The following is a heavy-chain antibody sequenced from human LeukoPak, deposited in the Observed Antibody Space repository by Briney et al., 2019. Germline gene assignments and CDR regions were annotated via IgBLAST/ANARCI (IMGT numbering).Heavy chain of an antibody. CDR3: AREGRGFDY. J-gene: IGHJ4*02. Sequence: ASETLSLTCTVSGGSISSHYWSWIRQPPGKGLEWIGYIYYSGSTNYNPSLKSRVTISVDTSKNQFSLKLSSVTAADTAVYYCAREGRGFDYWGQGTLVTVSS. CDR1: GGSISSHY. CDR2: IYYSGST. V-gene: IGHV4-59*11.